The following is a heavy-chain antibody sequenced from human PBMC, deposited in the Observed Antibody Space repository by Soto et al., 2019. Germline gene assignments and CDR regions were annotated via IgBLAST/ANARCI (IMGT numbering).Heavy chain of an antibody. CDR1: RFTFSSYS. CDR3: ARDSAPRITSDYGMDV. D-gene: IGHD3-16*01. CDR2: ISSSSSYI. J-gene: IGHJ6*02. V-gene: IGHV3-21*01. Sequence: EVQLVESGGGLVKPGGSLRLSCAASRFTFSSYSMNWVRQAPGKGLEWVSSISSSSSYIYYADSVKGRFTISRDNAKNSLYLQMNSLRAEDTAVYYCARDSAPRITSDYGMDVWGQGTTVTVSS.